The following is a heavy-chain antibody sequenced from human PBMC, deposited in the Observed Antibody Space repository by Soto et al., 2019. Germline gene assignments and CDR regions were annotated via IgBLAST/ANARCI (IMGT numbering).Heavy chain of an antibody. Sequence: QVQLVQAGAEVNKPGSSVKVSCEASGGTFSNYAISWVRRAPGQGLEWMGGIIPILDTANYAQKFQGRVTFTADESTSTAYMELGSLRSEDTAVYYCARDVYAGSAYPTDAAMNYSYYGQDVWGQATTVTVSS. D-gene: IGHD3-22*01. CDR1: GGTFSNYA. J-gene: IGHJ6*02. CDR3: ARDVYAGSAYPTDAAMNYSYYGQDV. CDR2: IIPILDTA. V-gene: IGHV1-69*01.